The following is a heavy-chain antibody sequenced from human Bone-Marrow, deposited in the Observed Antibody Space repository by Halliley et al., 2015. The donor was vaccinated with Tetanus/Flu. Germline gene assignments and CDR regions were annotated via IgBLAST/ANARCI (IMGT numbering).Heavy chain of an antibody. CDR1: GGSISSSNW. J-gene: IGHJ5*02. Sequence: SLRLSCAVSGGSISSSNWWSWVRQPPGKGLEWIGEIYHSGSTNYNPSLKSRVTISVGKSKNQFSLKLSSVTAADTAVYYCARRDYYDFWSGYPNWFDPWGQGTLVTVSS. CDR2: IYHSGST. D-gene: IGHD3-3*01. V-gene: IGHV4-4*02. CDR3: ARRDYYDFWSGYPNWFDP.